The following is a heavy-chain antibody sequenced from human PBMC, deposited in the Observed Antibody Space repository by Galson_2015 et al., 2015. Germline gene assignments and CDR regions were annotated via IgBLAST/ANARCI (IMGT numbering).Heavy chain of an antibody. CDR1: GYSFTDYA. J-gene: IGHJ4*02. V-gene: IGHV1-3*04. CDR2: INTGSGNT. CDR3: EILAASTSH. Sequence: SVKVSCKASGYSFTDYAIHWVRPAPGQGLECMGWINTGSGNTECLQKFQGRVTITRETSASTAYMELSSLTSEDTAVYYCEILAASTSHWGQGTLVTVSS. D-gene: IGHD2/OR15-2a*01.